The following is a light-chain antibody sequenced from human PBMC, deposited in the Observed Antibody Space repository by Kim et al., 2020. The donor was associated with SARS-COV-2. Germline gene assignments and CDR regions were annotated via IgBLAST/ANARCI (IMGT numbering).Light chain of an antibody. V-gene: IGKV3-20*01. J-gene: IGKJ2*01. CDR1: QCVYSSY. CDR2: GAS. Sequence: LSPGERASLSCRAGQCVYSSYLAWYQQKPGQAPRLLIYGASSRATGIPDRFSGSESGTDFTLTISRLEPEDFAVYYCHQYGTSPYTFGQGTKLEI. CDR3: HQYGTSPYT.